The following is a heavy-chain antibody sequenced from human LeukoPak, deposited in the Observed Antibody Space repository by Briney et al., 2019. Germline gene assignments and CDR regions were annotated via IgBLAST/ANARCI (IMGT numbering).Heavy chain of an antibody. V-gene: IGHV3-21*01. CDR3: AGDKGSGWYGEFDY. D-gene: IGHD6-19*01. J-gene: IGHJ4*02. Sequence: GGSLRLSCAASGFTFSSYSMNWVRQAPGKGLEWVSSISSSSSYIYYADSVKGRFTISRDNAKNSLYLQMNSLRAEDTAVYYCAGDKGSGWYGEFDYWGQGTLVTVSS. CDR2: ISSSSSYI. CDR1: GFTFSSYS.